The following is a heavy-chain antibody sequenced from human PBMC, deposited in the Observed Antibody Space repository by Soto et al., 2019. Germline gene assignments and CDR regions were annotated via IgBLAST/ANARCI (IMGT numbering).Heavy chain of an antibody. CDR3: ARGARATDY. CDR2: INHSGST. D-gene: IGHD1-26*01. V-gene: IGHV4-34*01. J-gene: IGHJ4*02. Sequence: PSETLSLTCAVYGGSFSGYYWSWIRQPPGKGLEWIGEINHSGSTNYNPSLKSRVTISVDTSKNQFSLKLSSVTAADTAVYCCARGARATDYWGQGTLVTVSS. CDR1: GGSFSGYY.